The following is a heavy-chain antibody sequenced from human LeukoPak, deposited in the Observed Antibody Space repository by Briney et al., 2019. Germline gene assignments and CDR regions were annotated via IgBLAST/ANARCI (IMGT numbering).Heavy chain of an antibody. J-gene: IGHJ4*02. CDR3: ARDDENRFDY. CDR1: GFTLRNYA. Sequence: GGSLRLSCAGSGFTLRNYAMSWVRQAPGKGLEWVSGISGSGGGTYYADSVKGRFTISRDNAKNSLYLQMNSLRAEDTAVYYCARDDENRFDYWGQGTLVTVSS. V-gene: IGHV3-23*01. CDR2: ISGSGGGT.